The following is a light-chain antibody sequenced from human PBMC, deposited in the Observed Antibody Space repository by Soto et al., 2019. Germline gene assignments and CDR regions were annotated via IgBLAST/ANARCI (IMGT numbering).Light chain of an antibody. Sequence: QSALTQPRSVSGSLGQSVTISCTETSGDVGGYNYVSWYQQHPGKVPKVMIYDVNRRPSGVPDRFSASKSGNTASLAISGLQAEDEADYYCCSYAGSYTVMFGGGTKLTVL. V-gene: IGLV2-11*01. CDR1: SGDVGGYNY. J-gene: IGLJ3*02. CDR3: CSYAGSYTVM. CDR2: DVN.